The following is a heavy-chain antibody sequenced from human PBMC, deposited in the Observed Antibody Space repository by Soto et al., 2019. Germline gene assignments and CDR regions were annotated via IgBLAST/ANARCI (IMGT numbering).Heavy chain of an antibody. V-gene: IGHV6-1*01. D-gene: IGHD2-8*02. CDR1: GDSVSSNSAA. CDR2: TYYRSKWYN. Sequence: PSQTLSLTCAISGDSVSSNSAAWNWIRQSPSRGLEWLGRTYYRSKWYNDYAVSVKSRITINPDTSKNQFSLQLNSVTPEVTAVYYCARDHWYWGTPYYYGMDVWGQGTTVTVSS. J-gene: IGHJ6*02. CDR3: ARDHWYWGTPYYYGMDV.